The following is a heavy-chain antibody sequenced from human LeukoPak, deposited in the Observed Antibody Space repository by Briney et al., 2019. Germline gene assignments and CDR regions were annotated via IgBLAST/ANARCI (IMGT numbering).Heavy chain of an antibody. J-gene: IGHJ3*02. CDR3: ASRNYGIAVAGTVAI. CDR2: INHSGGT. V-gene: IGHV4-34*01. Sequence: SETLSLTCAVYGGSFSGYYWSWIRQPPGKGLEWIGEINHSGGTNYNPSLKSRVTISVDTSKNQFSLKLSSVTAADTAVYYCASRNYGIAVAGTVAIWGQGTMVTVSS. D-gene: IGHD6-19*01. CDR1: GGSFSGYY.